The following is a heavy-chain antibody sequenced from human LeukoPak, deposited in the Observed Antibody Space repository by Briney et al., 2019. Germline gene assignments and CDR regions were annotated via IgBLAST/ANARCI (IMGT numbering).Heavy chain of an antibody. Sequence: ASVKVSSKASGYTFTSYGINWVRQAPGQGRGWMGWISVYDGYTDYAKKFQGRVTMTTDTSTRTIYMELRSLTSDDTAVYYCARDSGWELKHYFFNYWGQGTLVSVSS. D-gene: IGHD1-26*01. CDR3: ARDSGWELKHYFFNY. J-gene: IGHJ4*02. V-gene: IGHV1-18*01. CDR2: ISVYDGYT. CDR1: GYTFTSYG.